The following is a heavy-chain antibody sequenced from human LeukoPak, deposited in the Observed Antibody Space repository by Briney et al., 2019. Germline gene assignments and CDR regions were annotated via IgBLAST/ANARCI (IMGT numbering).Heavy chain of an antibody. CDR3: AREELVGPGIAAAQFDY. D-gene: IGHD6-13*01. Sequence: NPSETLSLTCAVYGGSFSGYYWSWIRQPPGKGLEWIGEINHSGSTNYNPSLKSRVTISVDTSKNQFSLKLSSVTAADTAVYYCAREELVGPGIAAAQFDYWGQGTLVTVSS. V-gene: IGHV4-34*01. CDR2: INHSGST. J-gene: IGHJ4*02. CDR1: GGSFSGYY.